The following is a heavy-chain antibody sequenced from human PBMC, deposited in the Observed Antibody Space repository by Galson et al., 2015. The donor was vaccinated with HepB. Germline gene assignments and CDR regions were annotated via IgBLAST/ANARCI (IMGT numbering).Heavy chain of an antibody. CDR2: ITHSGST. Sequence: ETLSLTCAVYGGSVSGYYWTWIRQTPGKGLEWIGDITHSGSTKYNPSLQSRVTISVDTSKNQLSLKLKSVTAADTAVYYCARDPVLVVAASLGIVHYYGMDVWGQGTTVTVSS. D-gene: IGHD2-15*01. V-gene: IGHV4-34*01. J-gene: IGHJ6*02. CDR1: GGSVSGYY. CDR3: ARDPVLVVAASLGIVHYYGMDV.